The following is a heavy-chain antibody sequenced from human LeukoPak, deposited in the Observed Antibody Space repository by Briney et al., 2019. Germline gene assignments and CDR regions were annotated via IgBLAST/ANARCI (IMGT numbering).Heavy chain of an antibody. CDR1: GGTLSSYA. CDR2: IIPIFGTA. Sequence: SVKVSCKASGGTLSSYAISWVRQAPGQGLEWMGGIIPIFGTANYAQKFQGRVTITADKSTSTAYMELSSLRAEDTAVYYCARDQYGDYLFDYWGQGTLVTVSS. D-gene: IGHD4-17*01. CDR3: ARDQYGDYLFDY. J-gene: IGHJ4*02. V-gene: IGHV1-69*06.